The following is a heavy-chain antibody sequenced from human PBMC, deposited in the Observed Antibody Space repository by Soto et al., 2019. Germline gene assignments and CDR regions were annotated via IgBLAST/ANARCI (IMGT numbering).Heavy chain of an antibody. CDR3: ARGSNWLDY. D-gene: IGHD6-13*01. CDR1: GGYISSYY. CDR2: IYNSGST. J-gene: IGHJ4*02. V-gene: IGHV4-59*01. Sequence: QVQLQESGPGLVKPSETLSLTCTVSGGYISSYYWGWIRPPPGKGLEWIGYIYNSGSTNYHPSLKRRVTISVDTSKNQFSLKLSSVTAADTAVYYCARGSNWLDYWGQGTLVTVSS.